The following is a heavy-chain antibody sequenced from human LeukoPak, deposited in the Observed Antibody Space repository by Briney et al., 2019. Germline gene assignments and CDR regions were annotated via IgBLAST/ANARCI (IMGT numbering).Heavy chain of an antibody. D-gene: IGHD5-18*01. V-gene: IGHV4-31*03. CDR1: GGSISSGGYY. CDR3: ARARGYSYGPDY. CDR2: IYYSGST. J-gene: IGHJ4*02. Sequence: PSETLSLTCTVSGGSISSGGYYWGWIRQHPGKGLEWIGYIYYSGSTYYNPSLKSRVTISVDTSKNQFSLKLSSVTAADTAVYYCARARGYSYGPDYWGQGTLVTVSS.